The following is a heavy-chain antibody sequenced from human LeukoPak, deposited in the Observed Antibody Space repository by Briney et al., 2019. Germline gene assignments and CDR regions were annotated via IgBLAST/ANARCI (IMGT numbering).Heavy chain of an antibody. D-gene: IGHD4-17*01. CDR3: ARAGGTVTTKRYYFDY. J-gene: IGHJ4*02. Sequence: PSETLSLTCTVSGGSISSYYWSWIRQPPGKGLEWIGYIYYSGSTNYNPSLKSRVTISVDTSKNQFSLKLSSVTAADTAVYYCARAGGTVTTKRYYFDYWGQGTLVTVSS. CDR1: GGSISSYY. CDR2: IYYSGST. V-gene: IGHV4-59*01.